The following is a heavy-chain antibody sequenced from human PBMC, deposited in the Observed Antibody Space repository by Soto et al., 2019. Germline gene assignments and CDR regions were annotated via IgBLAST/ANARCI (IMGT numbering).Heavy chain of an antibody. CDR2: INSDGSST. CDR1: GFTFRSYW. Sequence: EVRLVESGGGLVQPGGSLRLSCAASGFTFRSYWMYWVRQAPGKGLVWVSRINSDGSSTSYADSVKGRFTISRDNAKNTLYLQMNSLRVEDTAVYYCAREGDWSSWSFDYWGQGTLVTVSS. V-gene: IGHV3-74*01. CDR3: AREGDWSSWSFDY. J-gene: IGHJ4*02. D-gene: IGHD6-13*01.